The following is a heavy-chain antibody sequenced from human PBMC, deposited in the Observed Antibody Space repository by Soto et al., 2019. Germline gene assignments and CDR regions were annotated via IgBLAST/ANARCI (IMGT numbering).Heavy chain of an antibody. Sequence: ASVKVSCKASGYTFTNNDVTWVRQATGQGLEWMGWMNPGSGDTGYAKKFQGRVTMTRNISIATAYMELSSLRSEDTAIYYCARMETFGSLNWFDPWGQGTLVTVSS. CDR2: MNPGSGDT. V-gene: IGHV1-8*01. CDR1: GYTFTNND. D-gene: IGHD3-16*01. J-gene: IGHJ5*02. CDR3: ARMETFGSLNWFDP.